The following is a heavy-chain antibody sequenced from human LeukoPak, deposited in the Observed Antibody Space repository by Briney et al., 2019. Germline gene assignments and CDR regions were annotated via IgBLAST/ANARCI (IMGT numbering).Heavy chain of an antibody. CDR1: GYSLSSGYY. Sequence: PSETLSLTCAVSGYSLSSGYYWGGIRQPPGKGLEWIGSIYHSGSTYYNPSLKSRVTISVDTSKNQFSLKLSSVTAADTAVYYCARRGSGDYWGQGTLVTVSS. CDR2: IYHSGST. J-gene: IGHJ4*02. CDR3: ARRGSGDY. D-gene: IGHD3-10*01. V-gene: IGHV4-38-2*01.